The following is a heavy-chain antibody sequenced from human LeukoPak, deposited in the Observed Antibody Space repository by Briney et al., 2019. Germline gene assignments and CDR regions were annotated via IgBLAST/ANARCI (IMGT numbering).Heavy chain of an antibody. CDR2: INPNSGGT. Sequence: GASVKVSCKASGYTFTGYYTHWVRQAPGQGLEWMGWINPNSGGTNYAQKFQGGVTMTRDTSVSTVYMELGRLRSDDTAVYYCARDKSDLVGATTLDYWGQGTLVSVSS. V-gene: IGHV1-2*02. D-gene: IGHD1-26*01. CDR1: GYTFTGYY. CDR3: ARDKSDLVGATTLDY. J-gene: IGHJ4*02.